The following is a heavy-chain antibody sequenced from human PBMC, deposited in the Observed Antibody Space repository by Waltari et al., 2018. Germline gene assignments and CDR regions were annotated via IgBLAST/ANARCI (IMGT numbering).Heavy chain of an antibody. CDR1: GGSMSGYY. J-gene: IGHJ4*02. Sequence: QVHLQESGPGLVKPSETQSLTCTVSGGSMSGYYWNWIRQPPGKELEWIGCVHHSGGNKYNPSLMSRATISLDMSTNQFSLKLSSVTAADTAVYYCLRNPGHWGQGIMVTDSS. CDR2: VHHSGGN. V-gene: IGHV4-59*01. CDR3: LRNPGH.